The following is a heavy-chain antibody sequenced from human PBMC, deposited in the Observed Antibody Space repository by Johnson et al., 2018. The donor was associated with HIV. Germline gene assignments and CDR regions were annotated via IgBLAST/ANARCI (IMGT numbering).Heavy chain of an antibody. J-gene: IGHJ3*02. D-gene: IGHD2-15*01. CDR1: GFTFSNAW. Sequence: LVPPGGSLSLSCAASGFTFSNAWMSWVRQAPGKGLEWVSAISGSGGSTYYADSVKGRFTISRDNSKNTLYLQMNSLRAEDTAVYYCASYCSGGSCYRRSPSDAFDIGGQGTMVTVSS. CDR2: ISGSGGST. V-gene: IGHV3-23*01. CDR3: ASYCSGGSCYRRSPSDAFDI.